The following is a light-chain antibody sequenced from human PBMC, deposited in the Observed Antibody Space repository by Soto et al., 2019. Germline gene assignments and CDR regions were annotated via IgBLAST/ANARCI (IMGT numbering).Light chain of an antibody. J-gene: IGKJ2*01. CDR3: QQSYRTPYT. Sequence: DIQMTQSPSSLSASVGDRVTITCRASQSISSYLNWYQQKPGKAPKLLIYAASSLQSWVPPRFSGSGSVTDFTLTISSLQPEDFATYYCQQSYRTPYTFGQGTKLYIK. CDR1: QSISSY. V-gene: IGKV1-39*01. CDR2: AAS.